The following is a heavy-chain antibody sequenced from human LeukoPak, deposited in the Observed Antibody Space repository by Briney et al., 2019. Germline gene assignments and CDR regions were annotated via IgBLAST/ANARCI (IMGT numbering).Heavy chain of an antibody. D-gene: IGHD6-13*01. CDR3: ARDSRRLAGTGIDY. CDR2: ISAYNGNT. V-gene: IGHV1-18*01. CDR1: GYTFTSYG. J-gene: IGHJ4*02. Sequence: ASVKVSCKASGYTFTSYGISWVRQAPGQGLAWMGWISAYNGNTNYAQKLQGRVTMTTDTSTSTAYMELRSLRSDDTAVYYCARDSRRLAGTGIDYWGQGTLVTVSS.